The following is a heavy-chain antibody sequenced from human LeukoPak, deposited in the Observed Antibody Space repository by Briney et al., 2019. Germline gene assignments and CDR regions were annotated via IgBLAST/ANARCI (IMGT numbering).Heavy chain of an antibody. V-gene: IGHV4-34*01. J-gene: IGHJ4*02. CDR3: ARVTLDYYDSSGYRSFDY. CDR1: GGSFSGYY. CDR2: INDSGST. Sequence: SETLSLTCAVYGGSFSGYYWSWIRQSPGKGLEWIGEINDSGSTNYNPSLKSRVTISVDTSKNQFSLKLSSVTATDTAVYYCARVTLDYYDSSGYRSFDYWGQGTLVTASS. D-gene: IGHD3-22*01.